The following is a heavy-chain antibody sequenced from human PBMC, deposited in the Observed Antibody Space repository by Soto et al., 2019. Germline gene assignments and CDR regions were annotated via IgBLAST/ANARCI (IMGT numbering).Heavy chain of an antibody. V-gene: IGHV3-9*01. CDR3: AKLPGGDGYNDFDY. CDR2: ISWNSGSI. J-gene: IGHJ4*02. Sequence: DVQLVESGGGLVQTGRSLRLSCAASGFTFDDYAMHWVRQAPGKGLEWVSGISWNSGSIGYADSVKGRFTISRDNAKNSLYLQMNSLRAEDTALYYCAKLPGGDGYNDFDYWGQGTLVTVSA. D-gene: IGHD5-12*01. CDR1: GFTFDDYA.